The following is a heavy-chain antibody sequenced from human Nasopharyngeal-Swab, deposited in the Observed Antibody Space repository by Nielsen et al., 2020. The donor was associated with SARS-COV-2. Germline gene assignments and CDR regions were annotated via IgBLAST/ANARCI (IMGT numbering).Heavy chain of an antibody. D-gene: IGHD3-3*01. Sequence: RQMPGKGLEWMGIIYPGDSDTRYSPSFQGQVTISADKSISTAYLQWSSLKASDTAMYYCARAPYDFWSGYSMYYFDYWGQGTLVTVSS. CDR2: IYPGDSDT. CDR3: ARAPYDFWSGYSMYYFDY. J-gene: IGHJ4*02. V-gene: IGHV5-51*01.